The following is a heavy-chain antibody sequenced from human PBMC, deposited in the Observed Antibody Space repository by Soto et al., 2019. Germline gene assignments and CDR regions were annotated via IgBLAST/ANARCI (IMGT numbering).Heavy chain of an antibody. CDR1: GGSFSSYA. J-gene: IGHJ4*02. CDR2: IVPHSGTS. Sequence: SVKVSCKASGGSFSSYAFSWLRQAPGQGLEWMGGIVPHSGTSNYAQKFQGRVTVTANESTTTAYMELSTLRSEDTAVYYCARDGSGSPYFFDYWGQGTQVTVSS. CDR3: ARDGSGSPYFFDY. V-gene: IGHV1-69*13. D-gene: IGHD1-26*01.